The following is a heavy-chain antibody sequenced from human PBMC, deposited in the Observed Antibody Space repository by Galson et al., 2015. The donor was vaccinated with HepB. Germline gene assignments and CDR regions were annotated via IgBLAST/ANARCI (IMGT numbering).Heavy chain of an antibody. CDR3: ARDLGYCSSTSCYTGWFDP. V-gene: IGHV3-7*01. CDR2: IKQDGSEK. J-gene: IGHJ5*02. Sequence: SLRLSCAASGFTFSSYWMSWVRQAPGKGLEWVANIKQDGSEKYYVDSVKGRFTISRDNAKNSLYLRMNSLRAEDTAVYYCARDLGYCSSTSCYTGWFDPWGQGTLVTVSS. CDR1: GFTFSSYW. D-gene: IGHD2-2*02.